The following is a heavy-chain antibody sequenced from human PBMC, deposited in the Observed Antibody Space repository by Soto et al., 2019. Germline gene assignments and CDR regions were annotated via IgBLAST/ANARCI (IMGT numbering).Heavy chain of an antibody. CDR1: GFTFSSYA. Sequence: EVQLLESGGGLVQPGGSLRLSCAASGFTFSSYAMSWVRQAPGKGLEWVSAISGRGGSTYYEDSVQGRFTISRDNSKNTVYLQMNSLRTEDKAVYYCAKQGYYDSSGYSDYWGQGTLVTVSS. V-gene: IGHV3-23*01. D-gene: IGHD3-22*01. CDR3: AKQGYYDSSGYSDY. CDR2: ISGRGGST. J-gene: IGHJ4*02.